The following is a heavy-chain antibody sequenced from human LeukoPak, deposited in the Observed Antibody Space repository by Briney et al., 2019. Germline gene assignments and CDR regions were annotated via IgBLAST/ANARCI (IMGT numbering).Heavy chain of an antibody. J-gene: IGHJ6*04. CDR1: GFTFTNSW. Sequence: PGGSLRLSCAGSGFTFTNSWMNWVRQAPGKGLEWVSYISSSGSTIYYADSVKGRFTISRDNAKNSLYLQMNSLRAEDTAVYYCAELGITMIGGVWGKGTTVTISS. V-gene: IGHV3-48*04. CDR3: AELGITMIGGV. CDR2: ISSSGSTI. D-gene: IGHD3-10*02.